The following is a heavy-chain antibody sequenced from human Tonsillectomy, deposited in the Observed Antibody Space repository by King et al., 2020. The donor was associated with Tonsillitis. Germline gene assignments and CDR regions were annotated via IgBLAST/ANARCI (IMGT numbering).Heavy chain of an antibody. V-gene: IGHV1-69*01. Sequence: VQLVESGAEVKKPGSSVKVSCKASGGTFSSYAISWVRQAPGQGLEWMGGIIPIFGTANYAQKFQGRVTITADESTSTAYMELSSLRSEDTAVYYCARDRRVSRYYYGSGSSFDYWGQGTLVTVYS. J-gene: IGHJ4*02. CDR3: ARDRRVSRYYYGSGSSFDY. D-gene: IGHD3-10*01. CDR2: IIPIFGTA. CDR1: GGTFSSYA.